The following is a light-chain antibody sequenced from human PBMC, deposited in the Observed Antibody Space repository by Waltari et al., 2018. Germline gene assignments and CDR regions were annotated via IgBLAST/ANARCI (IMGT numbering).Light chain of an antibody. CDR2: DAS. V-gene: IGKV3-11*01. Sequence: EVVLTQSPATLSLSPGERATLSCRASQRVSSYLVWYQQKADQAPRLLIYDASKRATGIPARFSGSGSGTEFTLTISSLEPEDFAIYYCQQRGDWPITFGQGTRLETK. J-gene: IGKJ5*01. CDR3: QQRGDWPIT. CDR1: QRVSSY.